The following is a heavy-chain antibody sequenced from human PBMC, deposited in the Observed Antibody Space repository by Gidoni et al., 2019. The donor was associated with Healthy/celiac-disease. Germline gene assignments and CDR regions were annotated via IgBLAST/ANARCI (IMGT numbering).Heavy chain of an antibody. CDR3: TRGGGYSYGPGAWYAFDI. Sequence: SCTASGCTFGDYAMSWFRQAPGKGLGWVGFIRSKADGGTTEYAASVKGRFTISRDDSKSIAYLQMNILKTEDTAVYYCTRGGGYSYGPGAWYAFDIWGQGTMVTVSS. V-gene: IGHV3-49*03. J-gene: IGHJ3*02. CDR1: GCTFGDYA. D-gene: IGHD5-18*01. CDR2: IRSKADGGTT.